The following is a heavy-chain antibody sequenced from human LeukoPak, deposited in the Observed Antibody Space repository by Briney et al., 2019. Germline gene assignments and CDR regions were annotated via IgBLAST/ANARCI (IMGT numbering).Heavy chain of an antibody. CDR2: TIGSGGST. Sequence: GGPLRLSCAASGFTFSNYAMSWVRQAPGKGLEWVSGTIGSGGSTDYADTVKGRFTISRDNSKNTLYLQMNSLRAEDTAIYYCAKGMSSWYYDCWGQGTLVTVSS. J-gene: IGHJ4*02. D-gene: IGHD3-3*01. CDR3: AKGMSSWYYDC. V-gene: IGHV3-23*01. CDR1: GFTFSNYA.